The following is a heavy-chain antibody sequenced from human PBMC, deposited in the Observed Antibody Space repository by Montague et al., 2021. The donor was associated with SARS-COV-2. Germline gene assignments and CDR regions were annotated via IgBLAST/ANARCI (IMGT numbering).Heavy chain of an antibody. CDR1: GFSLTTSGMC. D-gene: IGHD3-10*01. V-gene: IGHV2-70*11. CDR2: IDWNDDK. J-gene: IGHJ4*02. CDR3: ARMSNGSRMGFDY. Sequence: PALMKPTQTLTLTYTFSGFSLTTSGMCVSWIRQPPGKALECLARIDWNDDKRYSPSLQTRLTISKDSSKNQVVLTMSNMDPVDTATYYCARMSNGSRMGFDYWGQGTLVTVSS.